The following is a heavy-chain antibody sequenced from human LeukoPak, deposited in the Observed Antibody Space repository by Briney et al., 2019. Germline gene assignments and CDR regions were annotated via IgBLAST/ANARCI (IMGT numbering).Heavy chain of an antibody. Sequence: GGSLRLSCAASGFTFSSYSMNCVRQAPGKGLEWVSYISSSSSTIYYADSVKGRFTISRDNAKNSLYLQMNSLRAEDTAVYYCATFRARAFDIWGQGTVVTVSS. J-gene: IGHJ3*02. CDR1: GFTFSSYS. CDR3: ATFRARAFDI. CDR2: ISSSSSTI. V-gene: IGHV3-48*01.